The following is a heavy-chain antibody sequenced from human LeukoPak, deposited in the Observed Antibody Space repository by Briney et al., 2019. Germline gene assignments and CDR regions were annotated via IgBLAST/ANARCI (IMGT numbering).Heavy chain of an antibody. CDR3: ARDKVGHSGSYLAWFDP. CDR1: GFTFNNAW. D-gene: IGHD1-26*01. CDR2: ISSSSSYI. Sequence: GGSLRLSCAASGFTFNNAWMSWVRQAPGKGLEWVSSISSSSSYIYYADSVKGRFTISRDNAKNSLYLQMNSLRAEDTAVYYCARDKVGHSGSYLAWFDPWGQGTLVTVSS. V-gene: IGHV3-21*01. J-gene: IGHJ5*02.